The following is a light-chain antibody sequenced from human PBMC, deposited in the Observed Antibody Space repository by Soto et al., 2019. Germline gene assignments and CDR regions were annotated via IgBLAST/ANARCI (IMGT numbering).Light chain of an antibody. CDR2: GAS. CDR1: QSVSSSY. J-gene: IGKJ4*01. Sequence: EIVLTQSPGTLSLSPGERATLSCRASQSVSSSYLAWYQQKPGQAPRLLIYGASSRATGIPDRFSGSWSGTDFTLTISRLEPEDFAVYYCQQYGSSPLSFGGGIKVEIK. CDR3: QQYGSSPLS. V-gene: IGKV3-20*01.